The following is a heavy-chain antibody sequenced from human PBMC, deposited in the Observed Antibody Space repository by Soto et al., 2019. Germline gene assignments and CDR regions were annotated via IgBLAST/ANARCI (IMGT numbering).Heavy chain of an antibody. CDR2: IYRGGNS. Sequence: PSETLSLTCSVSGGSISSGNWWTWVRQPPGKGLEWIGEIYRGGNSNYNPSLKSRVIISVDTSKNQFSLRLSSVTAADTAVYYCAREEAGAFDIWGQGTMVTVSS. J-gene: IGHJ3*02. CDR1: GGSISSGNW. CDR3: AREEAGAFDI. D-gene: IGHD3-10*01. V-gene: IGHV4-4*02.